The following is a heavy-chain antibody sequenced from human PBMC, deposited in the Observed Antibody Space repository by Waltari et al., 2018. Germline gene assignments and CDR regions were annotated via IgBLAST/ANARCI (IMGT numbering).Heavy chain of an antibody. CDR3: AREEGRYYNFWNGYYAFDN. V-gene: IGHV4-61*02. CDR2: IYNSGGG. Sequence: QVQLQESGPGLVKPSQTLSLTCTVSGDSISNGSSHWSWIRQPAGKRLEWIGRIYNSGGGNYTPSLKSRVTISIDTSKNQFSLDLRSVTAADTAIYYCAREEGRYYNFWNGYYAFDNWGQGTLVTVSS. D-gene: IGHD3-3*01. J-gene: IGHJ4*02. CDR1: GDSISNGSSH.